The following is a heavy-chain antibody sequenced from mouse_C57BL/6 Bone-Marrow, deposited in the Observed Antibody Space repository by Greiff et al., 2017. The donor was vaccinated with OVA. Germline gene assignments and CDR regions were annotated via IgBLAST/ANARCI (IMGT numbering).Heavy chain of an antibody. CDR3: ARHYYGSSLGFAY. J-gene: IGHJ3*01. D-gene: IGHD1-1*01. V-gene: IGHV5-6*01. Sequence: EVQRVASGGDLVKPGGSLKLSCAASGFTFSSYGMSWVRQTPDKRLEWVATISSGGSYTYYPASVKGRFTISRDNAKNTLYLQMSSLKSEDTAMYYCARHYYGSSLGFAYWGQGTLVTVSA. CDR1: GFTFSSYG. CDR2: ISSGGSYT.